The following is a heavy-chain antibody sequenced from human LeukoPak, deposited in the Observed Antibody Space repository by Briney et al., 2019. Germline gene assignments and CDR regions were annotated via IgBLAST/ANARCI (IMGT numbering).Heavy chain of an antibody. CDR3: ARGGSTGWYSFDY. CDR1: GFRFDDYS. Sequence: PGGSLRLSCVASGFRFDDYSMSWVRQAPGKGLEWVSGINWNGGSTGSDSVKGRFTIPRDNAKNSLYLRMNSLRAEDTALYYCARGGSTGWYSFDYWGQGTLVTVSS. V-gene: IGHV3-20*04. D-gene: IGHD6-19*01. J-gene: IGHJ4*02. CDR2: INWNGGST.